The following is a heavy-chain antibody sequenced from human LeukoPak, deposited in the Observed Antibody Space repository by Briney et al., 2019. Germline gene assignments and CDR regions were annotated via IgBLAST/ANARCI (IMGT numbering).Heavy chain of an antibody. CDR2: ISGSGGST. CDR3: AKVFCCGGYSSVLYYFDY. J-gene: IGHJ4*02. CDR1: GFTFSSYA. V-gene: IGHV3-23*01. Sequence: GGSLRLSCAASGFTFSSYAMSWVRQAPGKGLEWVSAISGSGGSTYYADSVKGRFTISRDNSKNTLYLQMNSLRAEDTGVYYCAKVFCCGGYSSVLYYFDYWGQGTLVTVSS. D-gene: IGHD6-19*01.